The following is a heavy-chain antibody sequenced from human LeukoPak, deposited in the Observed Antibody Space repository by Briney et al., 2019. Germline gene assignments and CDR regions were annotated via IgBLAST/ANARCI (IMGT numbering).Heavy chain of an antibody. V-gene: IGHV1-2*02. Sequence: ASVKVSCKASGYTFTGYYMHWVRPAPGQGRAWMGWINPNSGGTNYAQKVQGRVTMTRDTSISTAYMELSRLRSDDTAVYYCARGSGYDYEWYFDYWGQGTLVTVSS. CDR1: GYTFTGYY. D-gene: IGHD5-12*01. CDR2: INPNSGGT. J-gene: IGHJ4*02. CDR3: ARGSGYDYEWYFDY.